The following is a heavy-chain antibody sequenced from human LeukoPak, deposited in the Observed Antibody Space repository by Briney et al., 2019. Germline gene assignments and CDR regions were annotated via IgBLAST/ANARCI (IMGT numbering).Heavy chain of an antibody. CDR2: ICYSGST. Sequence: SETLSLTCTVSGGSISSSSYYWGWIRQPPGKGLEWIGSICYSGSTYYNPSLKSRVTISVDTSKNQFSLKLSSVTAADTAVYYCARGSRSGWYYPLDYWGQGTLVTVSS. V-gene: IGHV4-39*01. CDR1: GGSISSSSYY. CDR3: ARGSRSGWYYPLDY. J-gene: IGHJ4*02. D-gene: IGHD6-19*01.